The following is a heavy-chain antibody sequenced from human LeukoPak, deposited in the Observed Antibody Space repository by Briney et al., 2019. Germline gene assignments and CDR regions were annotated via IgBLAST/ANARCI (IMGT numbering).Heavy chain of an antibody. D-gene: IGHD2-15*01. CDR2: IWYDGSNK. CDR1: GFTLSSYA. CDR3: AREEDTYFDY. J-gene: IGHJ4*02. V-gene: IGHV3-33*08. Sequence: GGSLRLSCAASGFTLSSYAMTWVRQAPGKGLEWVAVIWYDGSNKYYADSVKGRFTISRDNSKNTLYLQMNSLRAEDTAVYYCAREEDTYFDYWGQGTLVTVSS.